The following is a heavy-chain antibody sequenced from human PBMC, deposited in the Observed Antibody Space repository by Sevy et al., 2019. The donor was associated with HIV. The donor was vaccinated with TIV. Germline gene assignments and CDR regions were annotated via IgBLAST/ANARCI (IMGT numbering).Heavy chain of an antibody. Sequence: SETLSLTCTVSGGSISSGDYYWSWIRQPPGKGLEWIGYIYYSGSTYYNPSLKSRVTISVDTSKNQFSLKLSSVTAADTAVYYCAGGDFSEHMFVFDYWGQGTLVTV. CDR3: AGGDFSEHMFVFDY. CDR2: IYYSGST. D-gene: IGHD3-10*02. CDR1: GGSISSGDYY. J-gene: IGHJ4*02. V-gene: IGHV4-30-4*01.